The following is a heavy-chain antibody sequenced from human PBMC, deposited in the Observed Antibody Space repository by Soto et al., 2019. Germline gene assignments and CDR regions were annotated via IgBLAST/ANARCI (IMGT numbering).Heavy chain of an antibody. J-gene: IGHJ4*02. V-gene: IGHV4-4*02. CDR2: IYHSGNT. D-gene: IGHD3-10*01. CDR3: ARASASSKLRGVVIN. CDR1: CASSITDNW. Sequence: KPSETLSLTCALSCASSITDNWWSWVRQPPGKEMEWIGEIYHSGNTNFNPSVKSRVTISVDTSKNQFSLTVSSVTAADTAIYYCARASASSKLRGVVINWGQGTLVTVSS.